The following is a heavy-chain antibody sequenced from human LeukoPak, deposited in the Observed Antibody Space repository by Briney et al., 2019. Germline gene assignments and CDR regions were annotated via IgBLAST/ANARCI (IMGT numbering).Heavy chain of an antibody. CDR3: MAAAGIIDY. CDR2: IRSKAYGGTT. Sequence: PGGSLRLSCTASGFTFGDYAMSWVRQAPRKGLEWVGFIRSKAYGGTTEYAASVKGRFTISRDDSKSVAYLQMNSLKTEDTAVYYCMAAAGIIDYWGQGTLVTVSS. D-gene: IGHD6-13*01. J-gene: IGHJ4*02. V-gene: IGHV3-49*04. CDR1: GFTFGDYA.